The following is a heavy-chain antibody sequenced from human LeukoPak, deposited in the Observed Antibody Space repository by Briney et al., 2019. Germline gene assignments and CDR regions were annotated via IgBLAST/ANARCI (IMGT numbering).Heavy chain of an antibody. CDR2: IYHSGRT. J-gene: IGHJ4*02. D-gene: IGHD6-13*01. CDR3: ARGSAAGTPSWFDY. Sequence: PSETLSLTCAVSGGSISSSNWWSWVRQPPGKGLEWIGEIYHSGRTNYNPSLKSRVTISVDKSKNQFSLKLSSVTAADTAAYYCARGSAAGTPSWFDYWGQGTLVTVSS. V-gene: IGHV4-4*02. CDR1: GGSISSSNW.